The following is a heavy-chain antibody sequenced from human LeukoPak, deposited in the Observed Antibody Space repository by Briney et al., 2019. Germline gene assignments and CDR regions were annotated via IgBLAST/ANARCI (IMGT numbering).Heavy chain of an antibody. CDR1: GFTFSNYG. CDR2: IWYDGSNK. Sequence: GGSLRLSCAPSGFTFSNYGMHWVRQAPGKGLEWVAVIWYDGSNKYYADSVKGRFTISRDNSKNTLYLQMNSLRAEDTAVYYCASDSYSPEYVQHWGQGTLVTVSS. D-gene: IGHD2-15*01. V-gene: IGHV3-33*01. J-gene: IGHJ1*01. CDR3: ASDSYSPEYVQH.